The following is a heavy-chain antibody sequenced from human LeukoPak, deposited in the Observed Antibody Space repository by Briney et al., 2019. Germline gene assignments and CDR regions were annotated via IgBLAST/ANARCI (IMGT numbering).Heavy chain of an antibody. CDR1: GDSISSRSYY. V-gene: IGHV4-39*07. D-gene: IGHD2-21*02. CDR3: ARYYCGGDCYSRYYGMDV. CDR2: LYYSGST. J-gene: IGHJ6*02. Sequence: PSETLSLTCTVSGDSISSRSYYWGWIRQPPGKGLEWIGSLYYSGSTYYNPSLKSRVTISVDTSKNQFSLKLSSVTAADTAVYYCARYYCGGDCYSRYYGMDVWGQGTTVTVSS.